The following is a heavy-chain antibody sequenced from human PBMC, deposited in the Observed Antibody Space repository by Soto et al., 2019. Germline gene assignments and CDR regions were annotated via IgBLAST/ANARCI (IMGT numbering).Heavy chain of an antibody. CDR1: GFTFSDYA. CDR2: MSGRGGSV. D-gene: IGHD6-13*01. J-gene: IGHJ4*02. Sequence: VQLLESGGGLVQPGGSLRLSCAGSGFTFSDYAISWVRQAPGKGLEWVSAMSGRGGSVYYADSVKGRFSISRENSTNKVYLQMSSLRGEDTAIYYCAKTFGSNWLLDYWGRGTLVTVSS. CDR3: AKTFGSNWLLDY. V-gene: IGHV3-23*01.